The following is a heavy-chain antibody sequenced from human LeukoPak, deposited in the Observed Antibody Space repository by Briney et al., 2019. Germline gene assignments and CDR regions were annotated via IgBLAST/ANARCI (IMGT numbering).Heavy chain of an antibody. V-gene: IGHV3-74*01. CDR1: GYTFSKYW. CDR3: AGSMSGSFDY. D-gene: IGHD2/OR15-2a*01. J-gene: IGHJ4*02. Sequence: GGSLRLSCTASGYTFSKYWMHWVRQPPGKGLVWVSRINSDGTTIYAGSVKGRFSNTRDNAKNTLYLQMNSLRAEDTSVYYCAGSMSGSFDYWGQGTLVTVSS. CDR2: INSDGTT.